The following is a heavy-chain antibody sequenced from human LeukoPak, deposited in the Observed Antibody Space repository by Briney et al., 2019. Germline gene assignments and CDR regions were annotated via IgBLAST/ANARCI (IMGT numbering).Heavy chain of an antibody. V-gene: IGHV3-21*01. CDR1: GFTFSSYS. Sequence: SGESLRLSWAASGFTFSSYSMNWVRQAPGKGLEWVSSISSSSSYIYYADSVKGRFTISRDNAKNSLYLQMNSLRAEDTAVYYCAKRDGSGYSSYDVEYYYYGMDVWGQGTTVTVSS. CDR3: AKRDGSGYSSYDVEYYYYGMDV. CDR2: ISSSSSYI. J-gene: IGHJ6*02. D-gene: IGHD5-12*01.